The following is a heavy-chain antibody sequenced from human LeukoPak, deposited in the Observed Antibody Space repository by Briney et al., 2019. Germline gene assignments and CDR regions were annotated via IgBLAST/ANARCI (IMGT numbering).Heavy chain of an antibody. V-gene: IGHV3-23*01. CDR1: GFTFSNYA. CDR2: IKGSGDNT. J-gene: IGHJ4*02. D-gene: IGHD3-3*01. Sequence: GGSLRLSCAASGFTFSNYAMGWVRQAPGKGLGWVSGIKGSGDNTYYADSVKGRFTISRDNSKNTLYLQMNSLRVDDTAVYHCAKEVGNPWSPFDYWGQGTLVTVSS. CDR3: AKEVGNPWSPFDY.